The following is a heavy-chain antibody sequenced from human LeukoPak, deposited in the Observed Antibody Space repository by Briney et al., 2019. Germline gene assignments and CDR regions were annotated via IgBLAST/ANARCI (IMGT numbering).Heavy chain of an antibody. Sequence: GGSLRLSCAASGFTFSSYWMSWVRQAPGKGLEWLASIKNDGSDIYYEDSVKGRFTISRDNAKNSLYLQLNSLRAEDTAVYFCARDHLAGWALEYWGQGTLVTVSS. CDR1: GFTFSSYW. CDR3: ARDHLAGWALEY. V-gene: IGHV3-7*01. CDR2: IKNDGSDI. D-gene: IGHD6-19*01. J-gene: IGHJ4*02.